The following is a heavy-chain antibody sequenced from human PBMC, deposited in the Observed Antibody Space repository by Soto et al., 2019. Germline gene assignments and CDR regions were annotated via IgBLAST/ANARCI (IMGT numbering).Heavy chain of an antibody. Sequence: QVQLQESGPGLVKPSGTLSLTCAVSGGSISSSNWWSWVRQPPGKGLEWIGEIYHSGSTNYNPSLRSRVTIPVDKSKNQFALKLRSVTAADTAVYYCAREVLGWNYVDYWGQGTMVTVSS. J-gene: IGHJ4*02. CDR1: GGSISSSNW. D-gene: IGHD6-19*01. V-gene: IGHV4-4*02. CDR3: AREVLGWNYVDY. CDR2: IYHSGST.